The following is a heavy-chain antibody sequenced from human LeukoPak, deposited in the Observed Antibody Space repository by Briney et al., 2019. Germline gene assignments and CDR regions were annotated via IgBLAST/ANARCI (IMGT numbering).Heavy chain of an antibody. CDR2: ISDSGGST. V-gene: IGHV3-23*01. CDR3: AKVPYSDYGSGRAPFMDV. J-gene: IGHJ6*02. Sequence: GGSLSLSCAASGFTFSNYAMSWLRHAQGKGLEWFSTISDSGGSTYYADSVKGRFTISRDNSKNELYLQMNSVRAEDTAIHYCAKVPYSDYGSGRAPFMDVWGQGTTVAVSS. CDR1: GFTFSNYA. D-gene: IGHD3-10*01.